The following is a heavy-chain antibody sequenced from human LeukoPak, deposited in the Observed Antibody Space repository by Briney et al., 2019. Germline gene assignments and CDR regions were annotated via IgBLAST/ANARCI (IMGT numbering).Heavy chain of an antibody. D-gene: IGHD6-13*01. Sequence: ASVKVSCKASGYTFTGYYMHWVRQAPGQGLEWMGWINPNSGGTNYAQKLQGRVTITRDKSISKAYMELSRLRSDDTAVYYCARERFRIAAAGTPLGYWGQGTLVTVSS. V-gene: IGHV1-2*02. J-gene: IGHJ4*02. CDR2: INPNSGGT. CDR3: ARERFRIAAAGTPLGY. CDR1: GYTFTGYY.